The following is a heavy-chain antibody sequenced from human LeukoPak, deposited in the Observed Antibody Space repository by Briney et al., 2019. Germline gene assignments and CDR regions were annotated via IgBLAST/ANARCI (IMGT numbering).Heavy chain of an antibody. CDR2: ISADGSFT. J-gene: IGHJ4*02. D-gene: IGHD6-19*01. V-gene: IGHV3-23*01. Sequence: GGSLRLSCAASGFTFSNYAMTWVRQAPGKGLEWVSDISADGSFTYYADSVKGRFTISRDNSKNTLYLQMTSLRAEDTAVYYCARAMSSGWFPPFDYWGQGTLVTVSS. CDR3: ARAMSSGWFPPFDY. CDR1: GFTFSNYA.